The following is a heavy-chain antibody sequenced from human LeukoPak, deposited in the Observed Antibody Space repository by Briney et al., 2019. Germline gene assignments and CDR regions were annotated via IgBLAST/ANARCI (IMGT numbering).Heavy chain of an antibody. CDR3: ARTEHSGSSFYFDY. V-gene: IGHV3-23*01. D-gene: IGHD1-26*01. Sequence: PGGSLRLSCAASGFTFSSYGMSWVRQAPGKGLEWVPAISGSGGSTYYADSVKGRFTISRDNSKNTLYLQMNSLRAEDTAVYYCARTEHSGSSFYFDYWGQGTLVTVSS. CDR2: ISGSGGST. J-gene: IGHJ4*02. CDR1: GFTFSSYG.